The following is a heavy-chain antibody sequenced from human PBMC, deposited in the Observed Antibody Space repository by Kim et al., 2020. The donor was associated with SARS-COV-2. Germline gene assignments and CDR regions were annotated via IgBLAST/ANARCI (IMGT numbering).Heavy chain of an antibody. Sequence: SETLSLTCTVSGGPISSGDYYWSWIRQHPGKGLEWIGNIYYSGSTSYNPSLKSRLTLSVDTSQNRLSLRVNSVTAADTAVYYCARGVRSSSWDNYQYYGLDVWGQGTTVTVSS. V-gene: IGHV4-31*03. CDR2: IYYSGST. D-gene: IGHD6-13*01. CDR1: GGPISSGDYY. J-gene: IGHJ6*02. CDR3: ARGVRSSSWDNYQYYGLDV.